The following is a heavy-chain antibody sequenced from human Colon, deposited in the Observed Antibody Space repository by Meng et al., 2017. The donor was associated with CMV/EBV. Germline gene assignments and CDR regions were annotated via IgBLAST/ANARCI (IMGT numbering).Heavy chain of an antibody. J-gene: IGHJ6*02. V-gene: IGHV3-48*04. Sequence: GESLKISCAASGFTFNTYGMNWVRQAPGKGLEWVSYISSSGSTIYYADSVKGRFTISRDNAKNSLYLQMNSLRAEDTAVYYCARSGGGMDVWGQGTTVTVSS. CDR2: ISSSGSTI. CDR1: GFTFNTYG. CDR3: ARSGGGMDV.